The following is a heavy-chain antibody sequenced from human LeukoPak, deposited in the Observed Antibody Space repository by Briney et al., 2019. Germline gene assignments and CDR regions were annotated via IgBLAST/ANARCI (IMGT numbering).Heavy chain of an antibody. CDR3: AKTSSSWYEYYFDY. CDR2: IKQDGSEK. D-gene: IGHD6-13*01. V-gene: IGHV3-7*03. CDR1: GFTFSSYW. Sequence: GGSLRLSCAASGFTFSSYWMSWFRQAQGKGREGGANIKQDGSEKYYVDSVKGRFTISRDNAKNSLYLQMNSLRAEDTAVYYCAKTSSSWYEYYFDYWGQGTLVTVSS. J-gene: IGHJ4*02.